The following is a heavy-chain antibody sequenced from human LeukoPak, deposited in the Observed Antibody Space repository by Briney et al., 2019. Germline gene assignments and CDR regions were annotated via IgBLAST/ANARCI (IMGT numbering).Heavy chain of an antibody. J-gene: IGHJ4*02. D-gene: IGHD2-2*02. V-gene: IGHV3-21*01. CDR3: ASTEEPAAIMVY. Sequence: PGGSLRLSCAASGFTFSSYSMNWVRQAPGKGLEWVSSISSSSSYIYYADSVKGRFTISRDNAKNSLYLQMNSLRAEDTAVYYCASTEEPAAIMVYGGQGPLVTVSS. CDR2: ISSSSSYI. CDR1: GFTFSSYS.